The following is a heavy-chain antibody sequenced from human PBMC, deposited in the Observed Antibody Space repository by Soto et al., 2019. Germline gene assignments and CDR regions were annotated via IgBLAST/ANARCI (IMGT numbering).Heavy chain of an antibody. V-gene: IGHV1-46*01. D-gene: IGHD3-9*01. CDR1: GYTFTSYY. CDR3: ARGGKVRYFDWSQAGYYYYYGVDV. J-gene: IGHJ6*02. CDR2: INPSGGST. Sequence: GASVKVSCKASGYTFTSYYMHWVRQAPGQGLEWMGIINPSGGSTSYAQKFQGRVTMTRDTSTSTVYMELSSLRSEDTAVYYCARGGKVRYFDWSQAGYYYYYGVDVWGQGTTVTVSS.